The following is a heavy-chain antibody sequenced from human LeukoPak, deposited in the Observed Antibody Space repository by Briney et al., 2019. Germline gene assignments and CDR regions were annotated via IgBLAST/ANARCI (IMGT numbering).Heavy chain of an antibody. CDR1: GGSISSYY. J-gene: IGHJ5*02. D-gene: IGHD3-10*01. V-gene: IGHV4-59*01. CDR3: ASGGDYYGSGSYYAFDP. Sequence: PSETLSLTCTVSGGSISSYYWSWIRQPPGKGLEWIGYIYYSGSTNYNPSLKSRVTISVDTSKNQFSLKLSSVTAADTAVYYCASGGDYYGSGSYYAFDPWGQGTLVTVSS. CDR2: IYYSGST.